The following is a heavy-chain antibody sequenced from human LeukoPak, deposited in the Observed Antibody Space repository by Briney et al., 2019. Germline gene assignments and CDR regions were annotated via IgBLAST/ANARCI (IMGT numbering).Heavy chain of an antibody. V-gene: IGHV3-23*01. Sequence: GGSLRLSCAASGFTFSSYAMSWVRQAPGKELEWVSAISGSGGSTYYADSVKGRFAISRDNSKNTLYLQMNSLRAEDTAVYYCAKGLAAAGTPEGWFDPWGQGTLVTVSS. D-gene: IGHD6-13*01. CDR2: ISGSGGST. CDR3: AKGLAAAGTPEGWFDP. CDR1: GFTFSSYA. J-gene: IGHJ5*02.